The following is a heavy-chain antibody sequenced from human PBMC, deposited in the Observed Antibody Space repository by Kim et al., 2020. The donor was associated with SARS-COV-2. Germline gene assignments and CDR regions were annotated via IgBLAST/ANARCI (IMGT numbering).Heavy chain of an antibody. J-gene: IGHJ4*02. Sequence: ASVKVSCKASGYTFTTYGVSWVRQAPGQGLEWMVWISAYNGNANYAQKFQGRVTMTADTSTSTVYMELRSLRSDDTAVYYCARYCSTSGCTRRREDYWGQGTLVTVSS. CDR3: ARYCSTSGCTRRREDY. D-gene: IGHD2-2*01. CDR2: ISAYNGNA. CDR1: GYTFTTYG. V-gene: IGHV1-18*01.